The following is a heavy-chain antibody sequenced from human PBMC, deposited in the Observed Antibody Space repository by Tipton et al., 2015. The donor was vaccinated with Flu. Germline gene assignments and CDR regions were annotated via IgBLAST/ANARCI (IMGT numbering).Heavy chain of an antibody. J-gene: IGHJ2*01. Sequence: GSLRLSCAASGFSVNTDYMGWVRQAPGKGLEWVSLIYNGGSAYYSDSVRGRFTVSRDGSKNIVYLQMSVLGADDTAIYYCARCGSGWRFFDLWGRGTLVTVSS. CDR2: IYNGGSA. V-gene: IGHV3-53*01. CDR3: ARCGSGWRFFDL. D-gene: IGHD6-19*01. CDR1: GFSVNTDY.